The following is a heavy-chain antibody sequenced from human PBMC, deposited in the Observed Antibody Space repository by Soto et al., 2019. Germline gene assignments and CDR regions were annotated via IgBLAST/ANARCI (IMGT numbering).Heavy chain of an antibody. CDR3: ARGNSGAFEI. CDR2: MNPLNGDT. Sequence: QVQLVQSGAEVKKPGASVKVSCKASGYTLTTYSMHWVRQAPGQRLEWMGWMNPLNGDTKYSQRFQGRLPIIRDTFAIAACMELSSLRSADTAIYYWARGNSGAFEIWGQGTMVTVSS. J-gene: IGHJ3*02. D-gene: IGHD6-19*01. CDR1: GYTLTTYS. V-gene: IGHV1-3*01.